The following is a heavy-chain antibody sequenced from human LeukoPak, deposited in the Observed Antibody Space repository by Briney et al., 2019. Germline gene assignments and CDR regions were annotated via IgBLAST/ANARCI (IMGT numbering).Heavy chain of an antibody. CDR1: GFAFDDYA. CDR2: INWNSDSI. V-gene: IGHV3-9*01. Sequence: GGCLRLSCAASGFAFDDYAMHWVRQAPGKGPEWVSSINWNSDSIGYADSVKGRFTISRDNAKNSLYLQMNSLRAEDTAFYYCAKAGRMISWGQGTLVTVSS. D-gene: IGHD3/OR15-3a*01. J-gene: IGHJ4*02. CDR3: AKAGRMIS.